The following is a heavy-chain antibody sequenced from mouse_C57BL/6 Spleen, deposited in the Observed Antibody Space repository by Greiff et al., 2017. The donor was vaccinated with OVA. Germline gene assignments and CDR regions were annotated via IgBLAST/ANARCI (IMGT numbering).Heavy chain of an antibody. V-gene: IGHV1-82*01. D-gene: IGHD2-12*01. Sequence: QVQLQQSGPELVKPGASVKISCKASGYAFSSSWMNWVKQRPGKGLEWIGRIYPGDGDTNYNGKFKGKATLTADKSSSTAYMQLSSLTSEDSAVYFCARPIYDLYAMDYWGQGTSVTVSS. CDR3: ARPIYDLYAMDY. CDR2: IYPGDGDT. CDR1: GYAFSSSW. J-gene: IGHJ4*01.